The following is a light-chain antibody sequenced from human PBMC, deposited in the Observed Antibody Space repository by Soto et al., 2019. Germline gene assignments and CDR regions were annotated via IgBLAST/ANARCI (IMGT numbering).Light chain of an antibody. Sequence: QSVLTQSPSASASLGASVKLTCTLNSGHSNNDNAWHQHQPEKGPRYLMKLNSDGSHSKGDGIPDRFSGSSARTARYLTIANLHYEDEADYYCQTYGAGTQVFGGGTKLTVL. CDR3: QTYGAGTQV. CDR2: LNSDGSH. V-gene: IGLV4-69*01. J-gene: IGLJ2*01. CDR1: SGHSNND.